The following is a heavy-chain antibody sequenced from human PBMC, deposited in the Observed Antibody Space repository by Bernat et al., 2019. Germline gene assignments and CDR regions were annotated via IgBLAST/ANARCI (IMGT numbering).Heavy chain of an antibody. D-gene: IGHD5-18*01. J-gene: IGHJ6*03. CDR1: GGSISSSSYY. V-gene: IGHV4-39*01. CDR3: ARQTTDSYGFKDYYYYMDV. CDR2: IYYSGST. Sequence: QLQLQESGPGLVKPSETPSLTCTVSGGSISSSSYYWGWIRQPPGKGLEWIGSIYYSGSTYYNPSLKSRVTISVDTSKNQFSLKLSSVTAADTAVYYCARQTTDSYGFKDYYYYMDVWGKGTTVTVSS.